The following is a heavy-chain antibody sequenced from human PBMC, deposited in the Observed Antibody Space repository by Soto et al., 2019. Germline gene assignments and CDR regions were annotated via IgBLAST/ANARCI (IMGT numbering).Heavy chain of an antibody. CDR3: AHHPYYGLGSYSFDY. CDR1: GLSLTTSGVG. D-gene: IGHD3-10*01. CDR2: IYWDDDK. J-gene: IGHJ4*02. V-gene: IGHV2-5*02. Sequence: QITLKESGPTLVRPTQTLTLTCTFSGLSLTTSGVGVGWIRQPPGKALEWLAVIYWDDDKRYSSSLKSRLTITKDTSKNHVVLTMTNMDPVDTATYYCAHHPYYGLGSYSFDYWGQGTLVTVSS.